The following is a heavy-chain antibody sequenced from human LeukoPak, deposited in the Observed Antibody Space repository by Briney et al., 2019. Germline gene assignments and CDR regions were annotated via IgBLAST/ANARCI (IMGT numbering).Heavy chain of an antibody. J-gene: IGHJ4*02. D-gene: IGHD1-26*01. CDR1: GFTFSSYG. CDR2: ISYDGSNK. CDR3: AKDGGSWSYYFDY. Sequence: GRSLRLSCAASGFTFSSYGMHWVRQAPGKGLEWVAVISYDGSNKYYADSVKGRFTISRDNSKNTLYLQMNSLRTEDTAVYYCAKDGGSWSYYFDYWGQGTLGTVSS. V-gene: IGHV3-30*18.